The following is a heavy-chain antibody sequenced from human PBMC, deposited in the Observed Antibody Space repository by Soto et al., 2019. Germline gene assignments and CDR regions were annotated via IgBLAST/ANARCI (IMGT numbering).Heavy chain of an antibody. CDR2: IHPSGANT. CDR1: GFMISDYG. V-gene: IGHV3-23*01. Sequence: EVQLLESGGGLVQPGGSLRLSCVASGFMISDYGMTWVRQAPGKGLQWVSTIHPSGANTHYAESVEGRFTVSRDNSKHTLFLQMNSLRPEDTAVYYCAKDPSTGSADLWGQGTLVTVSS. D-gene: IGHD3-9*01. J-gene: IGHJ5*02. CDR3: AKDPSTGSADL.